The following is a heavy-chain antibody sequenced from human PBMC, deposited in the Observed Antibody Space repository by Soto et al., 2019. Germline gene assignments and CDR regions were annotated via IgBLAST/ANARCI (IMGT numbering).Heavy chain of an antibody. J-gene: IGHJ6*02. Sequence: QVQLVQSGAEVKKPGSSVKVSCKASGGSLSNYGISWVRQAPGQGLEWMGAIIPVFGTPNYAQKFQDRVTITAEESTTTVHMEVRSLTSEDTAVYYCTRGDATKIVVTTYYAMDVWGQGTTVTVSS. V-gene: IGHV1-69*12. CDR3: TRGDATKIVVTTYYAMDV. D-gene: IGHD3-22*01. CDR1: GGSLSNYG. CDR2: IIPVFGTP.